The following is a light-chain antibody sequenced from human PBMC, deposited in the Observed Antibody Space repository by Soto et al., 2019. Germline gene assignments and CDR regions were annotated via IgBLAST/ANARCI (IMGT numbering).Light chain of an antibody. J-gene: IGLJ2*01. CDR1: SSDVGGYNY. CDR2: EVN. CDR3: SSYAGSDIFV. Sequence: QSVLTQPPSASGSPGQSLTISCTGTSSDVGGYNYVFWYQQHPGKAPKLMIYEVNKRPSGVPDRFSGSKSGNTASLTVSGLQAEDEADYYCSSYAGSDIFVFGGGTKLTGL. V-gene: IGLV2-8*01.